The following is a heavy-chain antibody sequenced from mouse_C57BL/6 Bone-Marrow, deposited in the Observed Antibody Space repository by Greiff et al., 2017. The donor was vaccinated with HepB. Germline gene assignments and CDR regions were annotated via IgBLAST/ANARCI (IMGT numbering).Heavy chain of an antibody. CDR2: IDPSDSYT. CDR3: ARRGVYDGFPWCAY. CDR1: GYTFTSYW. J-gene: IGHJ3*01. D-gene: IGHD2-3*01. Sequence: QVQLQQPGAELVRPGTSVKLSCKASGYTFTSYWMHWVKQRPGQGLEWIGVIDPSDSYTNYNQKFKGKATLTVDTSSSTAYMQLSSLTSEDSAVYYCARRGVYDGFPWCAYWGQGTLVTDSA. V-gene: IGHV1-59*01.